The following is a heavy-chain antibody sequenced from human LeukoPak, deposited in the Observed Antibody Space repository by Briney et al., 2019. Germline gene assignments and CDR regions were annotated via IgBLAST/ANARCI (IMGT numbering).Heavy chain of an antibody. V-gene: IGHV4-31*03. Sequence: SQTLSLTCTVSGGSISSGGYYRSWIRQHPGKGLEWIGYIYYSGSTYYNPSLKSRVTISVDTSKNQFSLKLSSVTAADTAVYYCARDARPTIFGVVFASDYWGQGTLVTVSS. CDR2: IYYSGST. J-gene: IGHJ4*02. CDR1: GGSISSGGYY. CDR3: ARDARPTIFGVVFASDY. D-gene: IGHD3-3*01.